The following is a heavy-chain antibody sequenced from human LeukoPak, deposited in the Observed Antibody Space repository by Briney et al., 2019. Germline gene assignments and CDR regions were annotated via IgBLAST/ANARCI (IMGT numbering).Heavy chain of an antibody. CDR3: AKWGDYDVLTGYYVSDY. Sequence: GASLRHSCVASGFTFSNYAMSWVRQAPGKGLEWVSAITGSGGNTYYADSVKGRFTISRDNSKNTVFLQMNSLRAEDTAVYYCAKWGDYDVLTGYYVSDYWGQGTLVTVSS. CDR1: GFTFSNYA. J-gene: IGHJ4*02. D-gene: IGHD3-9*01. CDR2: ITGSGGNT. V-gene: IGHV3-23*01.